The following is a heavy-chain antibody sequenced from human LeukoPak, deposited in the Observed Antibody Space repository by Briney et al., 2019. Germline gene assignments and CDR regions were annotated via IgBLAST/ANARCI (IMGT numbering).Heavy chain of an antibody. J-gene: IGHJ4*02. CDR3: ASPYSS. CDR2: IIPIFGTA. CDR1: GYTFTSYG. Sequence: ASVKVSCKASGYTFTSYGISWVRQAPGQGLEWMGGIIPIFGTANYAQKFQGRVTITTDESTSTAYMELSSLRSEDTAVYYCASPYSSWGQGTLVTVSS. V-gene: IGHV1-69*05. D-gene: IGHD5-18*01.